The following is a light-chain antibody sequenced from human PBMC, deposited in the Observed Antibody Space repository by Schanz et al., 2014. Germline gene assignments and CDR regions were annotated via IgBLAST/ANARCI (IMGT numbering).Light chain of an antibody. CDR2: GAS. J-gene: IGKJ1*01. Sequence: EIVMTQSPATLSVSPGERATLSCWASQSVNSNLAWYQQKPGQAPRLLIYGASTRATGIPARFSGSGSGTDFTLTISRLEPEDFAVYYCQQYDNSLPWTFGQGTKVEIK. V-gene: IGKV3D-15*01. CDR3: QQYDNSLPWT. CDR1: QSVNSN.